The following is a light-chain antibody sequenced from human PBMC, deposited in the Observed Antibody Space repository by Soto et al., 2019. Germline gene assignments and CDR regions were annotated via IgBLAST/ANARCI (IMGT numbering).Light chain of an antibody. CDR2: GAS. Sequence: EIVLTQSPVTLSLSPGERATLSCRASQSISGYLAWYQQKPGQAPRLLIYGASTRATGIPARFSGSGSGTEFTLTISSLQSEDFAVYYCQQYNNWPPWTFGQGTKVDIK. V-gene: IGKV3-15*01. CDR1: QSISGY. CDR3: QQYNNWPPWT. J-gene: IGKJ1*01.